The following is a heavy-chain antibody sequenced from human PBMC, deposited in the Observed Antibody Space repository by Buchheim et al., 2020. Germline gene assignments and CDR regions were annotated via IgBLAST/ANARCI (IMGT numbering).Heavy chain of an antibody. J-gene: IGHJ4*02. CDR3: AKTVGPLAVAGTGPYYFDY. CDR1: GFTFSSYG. D-gene: IGHD6-19*01. CDR2: ISYDGSNK. Sequence: QVQLVESGGGVVQPGRSLRLSCAASGFTFSSYGMHWVRQAPGKGLEWVAVISYDGSNKYYADSVKGRFTISRDNSKNTLYLQMNSLRAEDTAVYYCAKTVGPLAVAGTGPYYFDYWGQGTL. V-gene: IGHV3-30*18.